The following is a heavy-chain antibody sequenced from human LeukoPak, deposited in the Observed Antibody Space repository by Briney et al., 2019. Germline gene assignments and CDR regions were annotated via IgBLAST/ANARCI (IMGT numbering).Heavy chain of an antibody. CDR1: GFTFGDYT. CDR2: IRTNAYGGTA. V-gene: IGHV3-49*03. Sequence: GGSLRLSCTASGFTFGDYTMSWFRQAPGKGLEWVGFIRTNAYGGTAGYAASVKGRFTIARDDSKSIAYLQMNSLKTEDTAVYSCSRYWPTIERTGGGLFDYWGQGTLVTVSS. D-gene: IGHD3-16*01. J-gene: IGHJ4*02. CDR3: SRYWPTIERTGGGLFDY.